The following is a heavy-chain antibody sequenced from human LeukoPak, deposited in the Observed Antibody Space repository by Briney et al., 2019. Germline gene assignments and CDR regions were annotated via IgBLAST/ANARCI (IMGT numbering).Heavy chain of an antibody. CDR3: ARGKGYFDY. V-gene: IGHV4-59*01. CDR2: IYYSGRT. J-gene: IGHJ4*02. Sequence: PSETLSLTCTVSGGSISPYYWSWIRQPPGKGLEWIGSIYYSGRTNYNPSLKSRVTISVDTSKKQFSLKLNSVTAADTAVYYCARGKGYFDYWGQGTLVTVSS. CDR1: GGSISPYY.